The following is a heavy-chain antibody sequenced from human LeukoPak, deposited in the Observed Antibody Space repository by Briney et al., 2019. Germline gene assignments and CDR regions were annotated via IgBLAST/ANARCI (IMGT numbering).Heavy chain of an antibody. D-gene: IGHD3-22*01. J-gene: IGHJ4*02. CDR2: INPHGTTI. CDR1: GFIFSDSW. CDR3: ARDFNTNYYSSSGDDFDY. Sequence: GGSLRLSCVASGFIFSDSWMHWVRQAPGKGLAWVSRINPHGTTISYADSVKGRFTISRDNAKNTVYLQMNSLRVDDTAVYYCARDFNTNYYSSSGDDFDYWGQGNLVTVSS. V-gene: IGHV3-74*01.